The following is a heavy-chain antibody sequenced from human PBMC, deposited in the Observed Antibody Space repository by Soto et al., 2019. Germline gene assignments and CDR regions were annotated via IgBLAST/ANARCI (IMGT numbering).Heavy chain of an antibody. D-gene: IGHD6-13*01. Sequence: QAQVVQSGAEVRKPGSSVKVSCKASEGTFNSYAIAWVRQAPGQGLEWMGGIIPYYNTLNYAQKFQDRVTFTADDSTNTVYMELSSLRSDDTAVYFCASGASRWYPYFFDSWAQGTLVTVSS. CDR1: EGTFNSYA. CDR3: ASGASRWYPYFFDS. J-gene: IGHJ4*02. V-gene: IGHV1-69*01. CDR2: IIPYYNTL.